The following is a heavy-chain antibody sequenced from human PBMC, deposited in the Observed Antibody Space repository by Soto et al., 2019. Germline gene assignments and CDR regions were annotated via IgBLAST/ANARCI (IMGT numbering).Heavy chain of an antibody. D-gene: IGHD5-12*01. CDR1: GFTFSSYS. J-gene: IGHJ4*02. Sequence: GGSLRLSCAASGFTFSSYSMNWVRQAPGKGLEWVSAISGSGGSTYYADSVKSRFTISRDNSKNTLYLQMNSLRAEDTAVYYCAKYGYSGYDPFDYWGQGTLVTVSS. CDR2: ISGSGGST. V-gene: IGHV3-23*01. CDR3: AKYGYSGYDPFDY.